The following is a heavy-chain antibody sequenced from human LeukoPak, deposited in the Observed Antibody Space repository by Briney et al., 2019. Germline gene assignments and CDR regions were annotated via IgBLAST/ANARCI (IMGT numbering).Heavy chain of an antibody. CDR3: ARVKAYSGYGRYFDY. D-gene: IGHD5-12*01. V-gene: IGHV4-34*01. Sequence: SETLSLTCAVYGGSFSGYYWSWIRQPPGKGLEWIGEINHSGSTNYNPSLKSRVTISVDTSKSQFSLKLSSVTAADTAVYYCARVKAYSGYGRYFDYWGQGTLVTVSS. CDR2: INHSGST. CDR1: GGSFSGYY. J-gene: IGHJ4*02.